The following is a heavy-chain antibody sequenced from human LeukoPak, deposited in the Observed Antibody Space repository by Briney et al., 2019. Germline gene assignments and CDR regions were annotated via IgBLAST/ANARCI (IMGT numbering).Heavy chain of an antibody. CDR2: ISGGGGRT. CDR3: ARDVRGCGGDFDDCEYYYNGMDV. CDR1: GFRFSSYA. J-gene: IGHJ6*02. Sequence: PGGSLRLSCAASGFRFSSYAMSWVRQAPGKGLEWVSIISGGGGRTYYADSVKGRFTISRDNSKNTLYLQMNSLRAEDTAVYYCARDVRGCGGDFDDCEYYYNGMDVWGQGTTVTVSS. D-gene: IGHD2-21*02. V-gene: IGHV3-23*01.